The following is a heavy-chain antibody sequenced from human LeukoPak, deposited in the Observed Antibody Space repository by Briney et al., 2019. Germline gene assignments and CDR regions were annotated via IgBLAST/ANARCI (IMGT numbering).Heavy chain of an antibody. CDR2: INPNSCVT. V-gene: IGHV1-2*02. Sequence: ASVKVSCKASGYTVTGHYLHWVRQAPGQGLEWMRWINPNSCVTNYAQKFQGRVTMTRDTSINTAYMELHSLTSDDTAMYYCAKDAYSGFSSSYNMDSWGQGTLVTVSS. J-gene: IGHJ4*02. CDR1: GYTVTGHY. D-gene: IGHD5-18*01. CDR3: AKDAYSGFSSSYNMDS.